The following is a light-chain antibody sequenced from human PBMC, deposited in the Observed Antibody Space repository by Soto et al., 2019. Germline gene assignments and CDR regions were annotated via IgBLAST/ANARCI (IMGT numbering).Light chain of an antibody. J-gene: IGKJ2*01. CDR3: QKGVYT. V-gene: IGKV3-11*01. CDR1: QSVSSY. CDR2: DAS. Sequence: EIVLTQSPATLSLSPGERATLSCRASQSVSSYLAWYQQKPGQAPRLLIYDASARATGIPARFSGSGSGTDFVLTIRILELVDFAVYYCQKGVYTFVQGTKQEIK.